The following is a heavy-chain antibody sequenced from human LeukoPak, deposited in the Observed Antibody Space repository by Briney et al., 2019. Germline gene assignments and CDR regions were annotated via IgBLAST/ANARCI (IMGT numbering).Heavy chain of an antibody. V-gene: IGHV3-15*01. CDR2: IKRKGDDGTI. CDR1: GFTFSNAW. D-gene: IGHD3/OR15-3a*01. CDR3: TARTGRSDFDY. J-gene: IGHJ4*02. Sequence: GGSLRLSCAASGFTFSNAWMSWVRQAPGRGLEWVGRIKRKGDDGTIDYAAPVKGRLSISRDDSKNTLYLQMNSLKSEDTAVYYCTARTGRSDFDYWGQGTLVTVSS.